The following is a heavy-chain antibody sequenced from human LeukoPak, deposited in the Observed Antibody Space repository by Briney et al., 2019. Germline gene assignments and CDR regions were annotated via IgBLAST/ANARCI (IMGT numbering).Heavy chain of an antibody. Sequence: SETLSLTCAVYGGSFSGYYWSWIRQPPGKGLEWIGEINHSGSTNYNPYLKSRVTISVDTSKNQFSLKLSSVTAADTAGYYCARGSGYISSSYWFDPWGQGTLVTVSS. CDR3: ARGSGYISSSYWFDP. J-gene: IGHJ5*02. CDR1: GGSFSGYY. CDR2: INHSGST. D-gene: IGHD6-6*01. V-gene: IGHV4-34*01.